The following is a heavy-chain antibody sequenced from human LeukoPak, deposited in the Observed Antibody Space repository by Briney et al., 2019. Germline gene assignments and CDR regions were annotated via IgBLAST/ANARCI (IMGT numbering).Heavy chain of an antibody. CDR2: ISGSGGST. V-gene: IGHV3-23*01. CDR3: AKGIQASGYSYYFDY. D-gene: IGHD3-22*01. J-gene: IGHJ4*02. CDR1: GFTFSSYA. Sequence: GGSLRLSCAASGFTFSSYAMSWVRQAPGKGLEWVSAISGSGGSTYYADSVKGRFTISRDNSKNTLYLQMNSLRAEDTAVYYCAKGIQASGYSYYFDYWGQGTLVTVSS.